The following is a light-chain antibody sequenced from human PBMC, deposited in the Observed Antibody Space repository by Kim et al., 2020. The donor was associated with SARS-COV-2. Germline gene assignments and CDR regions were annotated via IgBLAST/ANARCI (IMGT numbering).Light chain of an antibody. Sequence: LSLSPGERATLTCRASQSISTVLAWYQQKPGQAPRLLMYGASHRATGIPDRFSGSGSGTDFTLTISRLEPEDFAVYYCQQYGSSHTFGQGTKLEI. V-gene: IGKV3-20*01. CDR1: QSISTV. CDR2: GAS. J-gene: IGKJ2*01. CDR3: QQYGSSHT.